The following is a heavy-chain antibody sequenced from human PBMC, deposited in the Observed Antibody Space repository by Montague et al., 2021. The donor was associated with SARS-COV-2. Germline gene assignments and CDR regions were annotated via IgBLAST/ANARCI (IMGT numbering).Heavy chain of an antibody. CDR1: GFIFDDYG. CDR2: ITRNGDST. D-gene: IGHD5-18*01. V-gene: IGHV3-20*04. Sequence: SLRLSCAASGFIFDDYGMSWVRQVPGKGLEWVSGITRNGDSTSHADSVKGRFTITRDNAKNSLSLQMNSLRAEDTAFYYCVRGYNYGPFDYWGQGILDTVSS. CDR3: VRGYNYGPFDY. J-gene: IGHJ4*02.